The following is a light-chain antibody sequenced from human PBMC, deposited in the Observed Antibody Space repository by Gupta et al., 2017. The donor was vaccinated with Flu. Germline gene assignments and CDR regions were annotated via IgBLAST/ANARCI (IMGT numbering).Light chain of an antibody. J-gene: IGLJ1*01. Sequence: QSALTQPASVSGSPGQSITISCTGTSSDIGGYNYVSWYQQHPGKAPKLMIYDVSNRPSGISNRFSGSKSGHTASLTISGLQAEDEADYYCKSFTSSSTLVFGTGTKVTVL. V-gene: IGLV2-14*03. CDR3: KSFTSSSTLV. CDR1: SSDIGGYNY. CDR2: DVS.